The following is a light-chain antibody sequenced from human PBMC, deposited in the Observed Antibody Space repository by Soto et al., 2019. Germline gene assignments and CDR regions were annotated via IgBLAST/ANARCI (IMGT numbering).Light chain of an antibody. V-gene: IGKV1-5*01. CDR3: QQYNISPSS. CDR2: DIS. Sequence: DIQMTQPPSSLSASVGDTVTITCRASQSFGSWLAWYQQKPGQAPKLLIYDISSLEYGVPSRFSGSGSGTEFTLTISSQQPNNFATYYCQQYNISPSSFGQGTKVDIK. CDR1: QSFGSW. J-gene: IGKJ2*01.